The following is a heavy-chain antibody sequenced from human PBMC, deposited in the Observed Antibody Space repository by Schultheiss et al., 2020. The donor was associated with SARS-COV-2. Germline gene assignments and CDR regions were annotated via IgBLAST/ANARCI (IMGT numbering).Heavy chain of an antibody. D-gene: IGHD2-21*01. CDR3: AKSNPDSPYPFDY. J-gene: IGHJ4*02. Sequence: GESLKISCAASGFTFSRCAMSWVRQSPEKGLEWVSIITASGATTYYADSVKGRFTTTRDNSKNTIHLQMNSLRAEDTAVYYCAKSNPDSPYPFDYWGQGSRVTVSS. V-gene: IGHV3-23*01. CDR2: ITASGATT. CDR1: GFTFSRCA.